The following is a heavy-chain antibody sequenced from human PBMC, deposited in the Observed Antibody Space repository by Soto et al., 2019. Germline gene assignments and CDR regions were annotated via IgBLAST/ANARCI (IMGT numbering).Heavy chain of an antibody. CDR1: EFTFSIYA. J-gene: IGHJ4*02. CDR2: ISGSGGST. V-gene: IGHV3-23*01. D-gene: IGHD3-22*01. Sequence: GGFLAIACVDSEFTFSIYAMAMVGQAPGKGLEWVSAISGSGGSTYYADSVKGRFTISRDNSKNTLYLQMNSLRAEDTAVYYCEKYRDDTSGYYSSDYWGRGTLVTVSS. CDR3: EKYRDDTSGYYSSDY.